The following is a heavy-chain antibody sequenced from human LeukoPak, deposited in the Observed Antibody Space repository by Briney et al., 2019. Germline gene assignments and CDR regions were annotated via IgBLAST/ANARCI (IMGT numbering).Heavy chain of an antibody. J-gene: IGHJ2*01. CDR1: GGSISSGSYY. CDR2: IYTSGST. Sequence: PSQTLSLTRTVSGGSISSGSYYWRWIRQPAGKGLEWIGRIYTSGSTNYNPSLKSRVTISVDTSKNQFSLKLSSVTAADTAVYYCARGGVSSSPSYWYFDLWGRGTLVTVSS. D-gene: IGHD6-6*01. CDR3: ARGGVSSSPSYWYFDL. V-gene: IGHV4-61*02.